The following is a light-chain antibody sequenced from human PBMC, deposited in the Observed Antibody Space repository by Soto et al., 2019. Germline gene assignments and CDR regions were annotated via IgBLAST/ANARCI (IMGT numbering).Light chain of an antibody. CDR1: SSDIGAYNF. V-gene: IGLV2-14*01. J-gene: IGLJ3*02. CDR3: TSYTRSSTWV. Sequence: QSALTQPASVSGSPGQSITISCTGTSSDIGAYNFVSWYQQHPGKAPKLLIYEVFNRPSGLSNRFSGSKSDNTASLTISGLQAEDEADYYCTSYTRSSTWVFGGGTKLTVL. CDR2: EVF.